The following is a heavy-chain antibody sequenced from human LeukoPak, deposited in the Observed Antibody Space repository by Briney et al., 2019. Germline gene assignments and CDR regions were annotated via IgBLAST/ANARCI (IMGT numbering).Heavy chain of an antibody. D-gene: IGHD5-18*01. CDR2: ISGSGGST. Sequence: GGSLRLSCAASGFTFSSYAMSWIRQAPGKGLEWVSGISGSGGSTYYADSVKGRFTNSRDNSKNTLYLQMNSLRAEDTAVYYCAKDQTAMIEYYFDYWGQGTLVTVSS. CDR3: AKDQTAMIEYYFDY. V-gene: IGHV3-23*01. CDR1: GFTFSSYA. J-gene: IGHJ4*02.